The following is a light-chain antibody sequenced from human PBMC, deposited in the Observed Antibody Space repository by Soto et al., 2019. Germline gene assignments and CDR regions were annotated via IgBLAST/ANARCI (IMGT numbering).Light chain of an antibody. Sequence: EIVMTQSPATLSVSPGERATLSCRASQSVSSNLAWYQQKPGQAPRLLIYGASTRATGIPARFSGSGSGTEFTLTISSLQSEDFAVYYCEQYNNWPPRTCGQGTEVEIK. CDR2: GAS. CDR1: QSVSSN. J-gene: IGKJ1*01. V-gene: IGKV3-15*01. CDR3: EQYNNWPPRT.